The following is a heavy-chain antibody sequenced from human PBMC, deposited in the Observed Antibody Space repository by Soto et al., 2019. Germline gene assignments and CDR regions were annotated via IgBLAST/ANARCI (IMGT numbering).Heavy chain of an antibody. D-gene: IGHD6-19*01. CDR1: GGSFSGYY. CDR2: INHSGST. J-gene: IGHJ4*02. V-gene: IGHV4-34*01. CDR3: ARGREAVAGRGGFDY. Sequence: SETLSLTCAVYGGSFSGYYWSWIRQPPGKGLEWIGEINHSGSTNYNPSLKSRVTISVDTSKNQFSLKLSSVTAADTAVYYCARGREAVAGRGGFDYWGQGTLVTVSS.